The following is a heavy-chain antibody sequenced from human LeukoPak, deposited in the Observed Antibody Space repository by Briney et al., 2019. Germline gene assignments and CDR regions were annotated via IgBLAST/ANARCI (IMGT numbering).Heavy chain of an antibody. CDR1: GGSIRSGGYY. J-gene: IGHJ4*02. V-gene: IGHV4-31*03. CDR3: ARADTVVINYFDY. D-gene: IGHD4-23*01. Sequence: SETLSLTCTVSGGSIRSGGYYWSWIRQHPGKGLEWIGYIYYSGSTYYNPSLKSRVTISVDPSKNQFSLKLSSVTAADTAVYYCARADTVVINYFDYWGQGTLVTVSS. CDR2: IYYSGST.